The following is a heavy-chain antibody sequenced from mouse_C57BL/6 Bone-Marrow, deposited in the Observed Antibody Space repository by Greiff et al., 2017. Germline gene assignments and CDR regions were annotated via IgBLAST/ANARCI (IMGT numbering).Heavy chain of an antibody. D-gene: IGHD2-4*01. Sequence: EVQVVESGGGLVKPGGSLKLSCAASGFTFSSYAMSWVRQTPEKRLEWVATISDGGSYTYYPDNVKGRFTISRDNAKNNLYLQMSHLKSEDTAMYYGARAPDYDGPMDYWGQGTSVTVSS. CDR2: ISDGGSYT. CDR1: GFTFSSYA. V-gene: IGHV5-4*01. CDR3: ARAPDYDGPMDY. J-gene: IGHJ4*01.